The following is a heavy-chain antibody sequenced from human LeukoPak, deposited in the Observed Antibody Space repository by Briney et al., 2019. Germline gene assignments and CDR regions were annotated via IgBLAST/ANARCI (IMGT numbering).Heavy chain of an antibody. CDR2: INWNGGST. CDR1: GFTFDDYG. D-gene: IGHD6-19*01. J-gene: IGHJ4*02. Sequence: GGSLRLSCAASGFTFDDYGMNWVRQAPGKGLEWVSGINWNGGSTGYADSVKGRFTISRDNAKNSLYLQMNSLRAEDTALYYCARDLGIAVAGNFDYWGQGTLVTVSS. CDR3: ARDLGIAVAGNFDY. V-gene: IGHV3-20*04.